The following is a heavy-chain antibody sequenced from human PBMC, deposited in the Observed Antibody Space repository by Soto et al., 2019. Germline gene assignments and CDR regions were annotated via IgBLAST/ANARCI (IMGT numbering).Heavy chain of an antibody. CDR3: AKDPRWFGELLAPTVDY. D-gene: IGHD3-10*01. CDR1: GFTFSSYG. CDR2: ISYDGSNK. J-gene: IGHJ4*02. V-gene: IGHV3-30*18. Sequence: GGSLRLSCAASGFTFSSYGMHWVRQAPGKGLEWVAVISYDGSNKYYADSVKGRFTISRDNSKNTLYLQMNSLRAEDTAVYYCAKDPRWFGELLAPTVDYWGQGTLVTVSS.